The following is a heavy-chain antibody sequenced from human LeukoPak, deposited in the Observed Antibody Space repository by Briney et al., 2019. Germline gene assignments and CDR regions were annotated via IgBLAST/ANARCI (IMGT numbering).Heavy chain of an antibody. CDR3: ARDLSVP. V-gene: IGHV3-74*01. D-gene: IGHD3-3*01. CDR2: ISPDGSDT. J-gene: IGHJ1*01. Sequence: GGSLRLSCAASGFTFSYYWMYWVRQAPGKGRMWVSRISPDGSDTNYADSVKGRFTIYRDNAKNMLYLQMNSLNPEDTAVYYCARDLSVPWGQGAPVTVSS. CDR1: GFTFSYYW.